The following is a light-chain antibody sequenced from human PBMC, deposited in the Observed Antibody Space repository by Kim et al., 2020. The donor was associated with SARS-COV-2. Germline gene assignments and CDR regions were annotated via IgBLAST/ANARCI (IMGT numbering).Light chain of an antibody. V-gene: IGLV2-14*03. CDR3: TSYTNSNTWV. J-gene: IGLJ3*02. CDR2: DVS. Sequence: GQSNTISCTGTSSDVGGYNYVSWYQQHPGKAPKLKIYDVSNRPSGVSNRFSGSKSGNTASLTISGLQAEDEADYYCTSYTNSNTWVFGGGTQLTVL. CDR1: SSDVGGYNY.